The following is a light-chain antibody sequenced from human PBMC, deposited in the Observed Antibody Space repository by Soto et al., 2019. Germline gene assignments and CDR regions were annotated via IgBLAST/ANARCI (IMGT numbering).Light chain of an antibody. CDR3: QVWDSSSDSYV. CDR1: NIGSKS. J-gene: IGLJ1*01. CDR2: DDN. Sequence: GPGQTARITCGGNNIGSKSVHWYQQKPGQAPVLVVYDDNDRPSGIPERFSGSNSGNTATLTISRVEAGDEADYYCQVWDSSSDSYVFGTGTKLTVL. V-gene: IGLV3-21*02.